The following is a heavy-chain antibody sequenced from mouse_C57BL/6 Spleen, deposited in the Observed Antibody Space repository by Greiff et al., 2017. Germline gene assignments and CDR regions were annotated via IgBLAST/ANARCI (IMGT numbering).Heavy chain of an antibody. D-gene: IGHD2-4*01. J-gene: IGHJ3*01. V-gene: IGHV3-6*01. CDR1: GYSITSGYY. Sequence: VQLQQSGPGLVKPSQSLSLTCSVTGYSITSGYYWNWIRQFPGNKLEWKGYISYDGSNNYNPSLKNRISITRDTSKNQFFLKLNSVTTEDTATYYCARGAYGYDYEWFAYWGQGTLVTVSA. CDR2: ISYDGSN. CDR3: ARGAYGYDYEWFAY.